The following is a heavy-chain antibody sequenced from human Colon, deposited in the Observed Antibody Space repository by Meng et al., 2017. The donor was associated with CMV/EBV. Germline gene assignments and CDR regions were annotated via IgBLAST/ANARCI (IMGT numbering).Heavy chain of an antibody. CDR2: ISRDNNYI. CDR3: ARDRYRYCSSTSCYYYGMDV. D-gene: IGHD2-2*01. V-gene: IGHV3-21*01. J-gene: IGHJ6*02. Sequence: GGSLRLSCAASGFIFSDYSMNWIRQAPGKGLEWVSSISRDNNYIYYKDSVKGRFTISRDNAKNSLYLQMNSLRAEDTAVYYCARDRYRYCSSTSCYYYGMDVWGQGTTVTVSS. CDR1: GFIFSDYS.